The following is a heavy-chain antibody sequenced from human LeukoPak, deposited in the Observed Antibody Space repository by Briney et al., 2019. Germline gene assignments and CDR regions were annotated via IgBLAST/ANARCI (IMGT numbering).Heavy chain of an antibody. D-gene: IGHD2-15*01. CDR1: GYSFTSYW. CDR3: GRPLYSRTAYYHYGIDV. V-gene: IGHV5-51*01. J-gene: IGHJ6*02. Sequence: GESLKISCKGSGYSFTSYWIGWVRQMPGKGLEWMGIIYPGDSDTRYNPSFQGQVTISVDKSINTAYLQWSSLKASDTAIYYCGRPLYSRTAYYHYGIDVWGQGTTVTVSS. CDR2: IYPGDSDT.